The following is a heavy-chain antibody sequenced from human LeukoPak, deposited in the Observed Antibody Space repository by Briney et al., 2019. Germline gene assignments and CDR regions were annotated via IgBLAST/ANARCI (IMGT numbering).Heavy chain of an antibody. V-gene: IGHV1-8*01. CDR2: MNPNSGNT. D-gene: IGHD2-2*02. CDR3: ARGSSCRTSCYRDFDY. J-gene: IGHJ4*02. CDR1: EYVYISDD. Sequence: ASAEIASTCSEYVYISDDINWLKQATGQALEWMGWMNPNSGNTGYAQKFQGRVTMTRNTSISTAYMELSSLRSEDTAVYYCARGSSCRTSCYRDFDYWGQGTLVTVSS.